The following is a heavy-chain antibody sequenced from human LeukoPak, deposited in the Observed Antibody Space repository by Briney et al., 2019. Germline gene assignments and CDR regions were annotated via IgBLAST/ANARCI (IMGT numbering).Heavy chain of an antibody. Sequence: GGSLRLSCAASGFTFSSYGMHWVRQAPGKGLEWVAFIRYDGSNKYYADSVKGRFTISRDNSKNTLYLQMNSLRAEDTAVYYCAKDQGIAVACYMDVWGKGTTVTVSS. CDR1: GFTFSSYG. V-gene: IGHV3-30*02. J-gene: IGHJ6*03. CDR3: AKDQGIAVACYMDV. D-gene: IGHD6-19*01. CDR2: IRYDGSNK.